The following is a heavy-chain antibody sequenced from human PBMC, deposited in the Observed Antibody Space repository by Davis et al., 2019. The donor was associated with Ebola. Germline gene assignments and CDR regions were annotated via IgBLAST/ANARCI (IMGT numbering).Heavy chain of an antibody. CDR3: AKKSAQNWGSFLYFEL. CDR2: ISGSATRT. CDR1: GFTFSSYA. D-gene: IGHD7-27*01. V-gene: IGHV3-23*01. Sequence: PGGSLRLSCAASGFTFSSYAMSWVRQAPGKGLEWVSAISGSATRTYYADSVKGRFTISRDNSKNTLYLQMNSLRAEDTAVYYCAKKSAQNWGSFLYFELWGRGTLVTVSP. J-gene: IGHJ2*01.